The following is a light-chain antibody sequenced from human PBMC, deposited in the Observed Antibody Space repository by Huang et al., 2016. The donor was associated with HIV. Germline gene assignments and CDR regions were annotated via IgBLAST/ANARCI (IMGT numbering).Light chain of an antibody. CDR2: AAS. Sequence: AVQLTQFPSSLSASVGDRVIITCLSSQDISTSLAWYQHKPGKAPKLLISAASNLQSGISSRCSGDSGGTYFTLFISSLQPEDVATYYCQQLHDYPVTFGPGTRLDIK. J-gene: IGKJ5*01. CDR3: QQLHDYPVT. V-gene: IGKV1D-13*01. CDR1: QDISTS.